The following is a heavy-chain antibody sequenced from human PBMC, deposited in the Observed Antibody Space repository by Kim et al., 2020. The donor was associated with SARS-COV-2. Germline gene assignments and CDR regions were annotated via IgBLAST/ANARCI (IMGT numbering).Heavy chain of an antibody. J-gene: IGHJ6*02. D-gene: IGHD1-26*01. Sequence: ASVKVSCKASGYTFTSYGISWVRQAPGQGLEWMGWISAYNGNTNYAQKLQGRVTMTTDTSTSTAYMELRSLRSDDTAVYYCATTSPQSGSYYVYYYGMDVWGQGTTVTVSS. CDR2: ISAYNGNT. CDR3: ATTSPQSGSYYVYYYGMDV. CDR1: GYTFTSYG. V-gene: IGHV1-18*01.